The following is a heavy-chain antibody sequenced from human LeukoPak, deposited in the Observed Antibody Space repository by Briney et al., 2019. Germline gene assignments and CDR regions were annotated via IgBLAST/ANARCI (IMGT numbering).Heavy chain of an antibody. V-gene: IGHV1-2*02. J-gene: IGHJ4*02. CDR2: INPNSGGT. D-gene: IGHD6-13*01. Sequence: ASVKVSCKASGYTFTGYYMHWVRQAPGQGLEWMGWINPNSGGTNYAQKFQGRVTMTRDTSISTAYMELSRLRSDDTAVYYCARDHPRGSSWDYWGQGTLVTVSS. CDR1: GYTFTGYY. CDR3: ARDHPRGSSWDY.